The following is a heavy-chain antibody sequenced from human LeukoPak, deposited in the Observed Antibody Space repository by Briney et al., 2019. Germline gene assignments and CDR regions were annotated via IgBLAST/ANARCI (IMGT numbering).Heavy chain of an antibody. D-gene: IGHD2-2*01. Sequence: PGGSLRLSCAASGFTFSSYWMHWVRQAPGKGLMWVSRINSDGSSTNYADSVKGRFTISRDNAKNSLYLQMNSLRAEDTAVYYCARDDVVPAALWSYMDVWGKGTTVTVSS. CDR2: INSDGSST. CDR3: ARDDVVPAALWSYMDV. CDR1: GFTFSSYW. V-gene: IGHV3-74*01. J-gene: IGHJ6*03.